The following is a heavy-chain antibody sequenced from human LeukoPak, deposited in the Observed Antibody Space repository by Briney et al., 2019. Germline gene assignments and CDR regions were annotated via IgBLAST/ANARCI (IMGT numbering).Heavy chain of an antibody. J-gene: IGHJ4*02. CDR3: ARYGGNSGPFDY. CDR2: ISYDGSNK. Sequence: PGRSLRLSCAASGFTFSSYAMHWVRQAPGKGLEWVAVISYDGSNKYYADSVKGRFTISRDNAKNSLYLQMNSLRAEDTAVYYCARYGGNSGPFDYWGQGTLVTVSS. D-gene: IGHD4-23*01. CDR1: GFTFSSYA. V-gene: IGHV3-30*04.